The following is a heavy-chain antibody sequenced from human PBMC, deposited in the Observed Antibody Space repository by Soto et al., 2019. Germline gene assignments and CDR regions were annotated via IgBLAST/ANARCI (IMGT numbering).Heavy chain of an antibody. D-gene: IGHD6-25*01. CDR2: IYSGGYT. Sequence: EVQLVESGGGLIQPGGSLRLSCAVSGFTVSNNYMSWVRQAPGKGLEGVSVIYSGGYTAYGDSVKGRFTISRDNSKNTLFLKTKSLGAHDPGLYFGAPQRGGGGYWGQGTLVTVSS. V-gene: IGHV3-53*01. J-gene: IGHJ4*02. CDR3: APQRGGGGY. CDR1: GFTVSNNY.